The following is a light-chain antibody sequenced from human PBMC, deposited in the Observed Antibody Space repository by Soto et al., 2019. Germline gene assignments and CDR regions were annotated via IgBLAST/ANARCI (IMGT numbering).Light chain of an antibody. V-gene: IGLV3-25*03. Sequence: SYELTQAPSVSVSPGQTARITCSGDALPKQYAYWYQQKPGQAPVLVIYKDNERPSGIPERFSGSSSGTTVTLTISGVQAEDEADYYCQSADSSGTYRIFGGGTKVTVL. CDR2: KDN. CDR1: ALPKQY. CDR3: QSADSSGTYRI. J-gene: IGLJ2*01.